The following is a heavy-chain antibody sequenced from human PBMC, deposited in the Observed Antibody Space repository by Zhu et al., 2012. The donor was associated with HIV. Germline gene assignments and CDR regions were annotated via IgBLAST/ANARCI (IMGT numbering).Heavy chain of an antibody. Sequence: EVQLLESGGGLVQPGGSLRLSCAASGFTFSSYAMSWVRQAPGKGLEWVSAISGSGGSTYYADSVKGRFTISRDNSKNTLYLQMNSLRAEDTAVYYCAKVYYYGSGSPYDAFDIWGQGTMVHRLF. V-gene: IGHV3-23*01. J-gene: IGHJ3*02. CDR1: GFTFSSYA. CDR2: ISGSGGST. CDR3: AKVYYYGSGSPYDAFDI. D-gene: IGHD3-10*01.